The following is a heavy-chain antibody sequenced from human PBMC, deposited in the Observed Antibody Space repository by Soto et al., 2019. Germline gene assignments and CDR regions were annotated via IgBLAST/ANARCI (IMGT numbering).Heavy chain of an antibody. Sequence: GGSLRLSCAASGFAFSSEYMHWARQAPGKGLVWVSRIYTYDGGTYYADSVKGRFTISRDNAKNTLYLQMNSLRAEDTAVYYCTSDTYGARDSWGQGTLVTVSS. V-gene: IGHV3-74*01. CDR1: GFAFSSEY. CDR2: IYTYDGGT. D-gene: IGHD4-17*01. J-gene: IGHJ4*02. CDR3: TSDTYGARDS.